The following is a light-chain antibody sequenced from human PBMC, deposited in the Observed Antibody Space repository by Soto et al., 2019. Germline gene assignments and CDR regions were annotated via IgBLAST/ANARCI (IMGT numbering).Light chain of an antibody. CDR2: AAS. CDR1: QDTSIY. J-gene: IGKJ3*01. CDR3: QRYNTVPVT. Sequence: DIQMTQSPSSLSASVGDRVTITCRASQDTSIYLAWYQQKPGKVPKLLIYAASTLQSGVPSRFSGSGSGTDFTLTISSLQAEDVATYYCQRYNTVPVTFGPGTKVDIK. V-gene: IGKV1-27*01.